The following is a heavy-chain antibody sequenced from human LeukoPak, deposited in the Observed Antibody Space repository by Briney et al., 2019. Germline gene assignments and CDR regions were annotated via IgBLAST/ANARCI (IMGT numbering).Heavy chain of an antibody. D-gene: IGHD3-9*01. CDR3: ARHADYHILTGFDY. V-gene: IGHV5-10-1*01. Sequence: GESLRISCKGSGYNFTNYWISWVRQMPGKGREWMGRIDPSNSYTNYSPPFQGHVTISADRSISTAYLQWNSLKASDTAMYYCARHADYHILTGFDYWGQGTLVTVS. CDR1: GYNFTNYW. J-gene: IGHJ4*02. CDR2: IDPSNSYT.